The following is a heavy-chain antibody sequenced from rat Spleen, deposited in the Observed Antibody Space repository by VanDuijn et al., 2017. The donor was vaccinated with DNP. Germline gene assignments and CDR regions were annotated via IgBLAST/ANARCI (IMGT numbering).Heavy chain of an antibody. Sequence: EVQLVESGGGLVQPGRSLKLSCAASGFTFSDYYMAWVRQAPTKGLEWVASISHDGRNTYYRDSVKGRFTISRDNAKSSLYLQMDSLRSEDTATYYCATGSYYCDYWGQGVMVTVSS. V-gene: IGHV5-20*01. CDR2: ISHDGRNT. J-gene: IGHJ2*01. CDR1: GFTFSDYY. CDR3: ATGSYYCDY.